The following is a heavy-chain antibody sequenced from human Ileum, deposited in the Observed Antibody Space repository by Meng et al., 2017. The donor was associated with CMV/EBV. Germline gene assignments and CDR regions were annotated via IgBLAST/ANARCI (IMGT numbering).Heavy chain of an antibody. V-gene: IGHV4-59*11. CDR2: ILDGGST. CDR1: GGSISSHS. CDR3: ARGGASSHYFDS. J-gene: IGHJ4*02. D-gene: IGHD1-26*01. Sequence: QVQLQVSGSGLIKPTQRLSLTCTVSGGSISSHSWSWVRQPPGKRLEWIGQILDGGSTYYTPSLKSRVTISGDTSKNQFSLNLSSVTAADAAVYYCARGGASSHYFDSWGQGSLVTVSS.